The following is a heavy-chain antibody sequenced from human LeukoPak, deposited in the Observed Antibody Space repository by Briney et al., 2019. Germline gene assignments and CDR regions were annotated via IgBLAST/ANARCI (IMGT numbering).Heavy chain of an antibody. D-gene: IGHD3-10*01. V-gene: IGHV1-2*04. CDR2: ISPNSGGT. CDR1: GYTFTGYY. Sequence: ASVKVSCKASGYTFTGYYMHWVRQAPGQGLEWMGWISPNSGGTNYAQKFQGWVTMTRDTSISTAYMELSRLRSDDTAVYYCARGPDVLLWFGESYGDFDYWGQGTLVTVSS. J-gene: IGHJ4*02. CDR3: ARGPDVLLWFGESYGDFDY.